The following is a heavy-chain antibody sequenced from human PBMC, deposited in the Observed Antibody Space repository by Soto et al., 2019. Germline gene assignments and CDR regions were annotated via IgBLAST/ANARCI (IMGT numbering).Heavy chain of an antibody. CDR3: SKARSRAEYFQH. V-gene: IGHV3-23*01. J-gene: IGHJ1*01. CDR1: GFTFSRYA. CDR2: ISGSGGST. Sequence: GGSLRLSCAASGFTFSRYAMSWVRQAPGKGLEWVSAISGSGGSTYYADSVKGRGTITRDNSKNTLYLQMNSLRAEDTAVYYCSKARSRAEYFQHWGQATLVTLS.